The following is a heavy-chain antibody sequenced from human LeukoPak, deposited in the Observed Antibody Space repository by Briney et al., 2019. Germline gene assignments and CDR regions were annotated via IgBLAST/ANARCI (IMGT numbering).Heavy chain of an antibody. CDR2: IYTSGST. D-gene: IGHD1-20*01. V-gene: IGHV4-61*02. CDR1: GGSIRSDNSY. J-gene: IGHJ4*02. CDR3: ARGTKGITGAPSDY. Sequence: SQTLSLTCTVSGGSIRSDNSYWSWIRQPAGKGLEWIGRIYTSGSTTYNPSLKSRVTISVDTSKNPFSLNLNSVTAADTAVYYCARGTKGITGAPSDYWGQGTLVTVSS.